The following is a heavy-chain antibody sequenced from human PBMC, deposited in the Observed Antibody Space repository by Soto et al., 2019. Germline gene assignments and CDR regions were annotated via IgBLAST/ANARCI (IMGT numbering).Heavy chain of an antibody. CDR1: GYTFTKYG. J-gene: IGHJ4*02. Sequence: ASVKVSCKASGYTFTKYGVSWVRQAPGQGLEWMGWITVYNGNTHYAQNLQGRVTMTTDTSTSTAHMELWSLGSDDTAVYYCARSYSYGSYWYFDYWGQGALVTVSS. V-gene: IGHV1-18*04. CDR2: ITVYNGNT. D-gene: IGHD5-18*01. CDR3: ARSYSYGSYWYFDY.